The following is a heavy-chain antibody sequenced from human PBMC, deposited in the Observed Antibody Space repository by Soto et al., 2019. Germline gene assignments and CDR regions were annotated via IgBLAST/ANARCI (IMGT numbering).Heavy chain of an antibody. CDR2: MKQDGSEK. V-gene: IGHV3-7*04. D-gene: IGHD3-16*01. CDR3: AGGVYELDP. Sequence: ESGGGLVQPGGSLRLSCVASGFTFSNYWMGWVRQAPGKGLEWVANMKQDGSEKYYLDSVKGRFTISRDNAKNSVFLEMNSLRAEDTAVYYCAGGVYELDPWGQGTLVTVAS. J-gene: IGHJ5*02. CDR1: GFTFSNYW.